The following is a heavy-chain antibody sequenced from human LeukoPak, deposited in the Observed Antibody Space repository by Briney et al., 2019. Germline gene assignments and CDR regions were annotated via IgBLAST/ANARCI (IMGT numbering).Heavy chain of an antibody. J-gene: IGHJ4*02. V-gene: IGHV3-23*01. Sequence: PGASLRLSCAASGFTFSSCAKSWVRQAPGKGLEWVSAISGSGGSTYYADSVKGRFTISRDNSKNTLYLQMNSLRAEDTAVYYCAKDRIRRITMVRGVIITSGHWGQGTLVTVSS. CDR1: GFTFSSCA. CDR2: ISGSGGST. D-gene: IGHD3-10*01. CDR3: AKDRIRRITMVRGVIITSGH.